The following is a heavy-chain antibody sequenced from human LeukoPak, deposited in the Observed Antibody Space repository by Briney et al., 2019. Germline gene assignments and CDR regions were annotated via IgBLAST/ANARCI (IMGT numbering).Heavy chain of an antibody. CDR1: GFTFSNFA. CDR3: ARVTVWGVIINYFDY. J-gene: IGHJ4*02. CDR2: IVGSSST. Sequence: GGSLRLSCAASGFTFSNFAMTWVCQAPGKGLEWVSSIVGSSSTYYADSLKGRFTISRDNAKNSLYLQMNSLRAEDTAVYFCARVTVWGVIINYFDYWGQGTLVTVSS. V-gene: IGHV3-21*04. D-gene: IGHD3-10*01.